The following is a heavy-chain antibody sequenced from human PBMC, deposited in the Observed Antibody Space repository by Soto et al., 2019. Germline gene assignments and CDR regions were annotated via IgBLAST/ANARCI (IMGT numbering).Heavy chain of an antibody. CDR1: GYSFSNNW. CDR2: IYPGDSDT. D-gene: IGHD1-26*01. CDR3: ASRRSHASDYYYVIDV. V-gene: IGHV5-51*01. Sequence: GESLKISCKGSGYSFSNNWIGWVRQMPGKGLEWMGMIYPGDSDTRYTPSLQGQVTFSADRSISTAYLQWTSLKASHTAIYYCASRRSHASDYYYVIDVWGQGTTVTVSS. J-gene: IGHJ6*02.